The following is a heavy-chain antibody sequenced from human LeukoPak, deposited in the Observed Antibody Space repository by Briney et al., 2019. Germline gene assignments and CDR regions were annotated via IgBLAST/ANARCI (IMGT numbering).Heavy chain of an antibody. D-gene: IGHD3-22*01. V-gene: IGHV4-34*01. CDR3: ARAQYVDISGFYPGY. J-gene: IGHJ4*02. CDR1: GGSFSGYY. CDR2: INHSGST. Sequence: SETLSLTCAVYGGSFSGYYWNWIRQPPGKGLEWIGEINHSGSTNYNPSLRRRVTISVDTSKSQFSLKLSSVTAADTAVYYCARAQYVDISGFYPGYWGQGTLVTVSS.